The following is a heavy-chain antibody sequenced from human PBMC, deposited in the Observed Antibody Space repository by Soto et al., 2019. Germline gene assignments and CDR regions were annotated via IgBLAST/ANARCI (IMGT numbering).Heavy chain of an antibody. D-gene: IGHD4-17*01. CDR2: TYDSGST. Sequence: SETLSLTCTVSGGTISGGGYYWSWIRKPPGKGLEWIGYTYDSGSTYYNPSLKSRISISIDTSKNQFSLRLTSVTAADTAVYYCAREIIPLTTDWYFDLWGRGTLVTVSS. V-gene: IGHV4-30-4*01. CDR3: AREIIPLTTDWYFDL. CDR1: GGTISGGGYY. J-gene: IGHJ2*01.